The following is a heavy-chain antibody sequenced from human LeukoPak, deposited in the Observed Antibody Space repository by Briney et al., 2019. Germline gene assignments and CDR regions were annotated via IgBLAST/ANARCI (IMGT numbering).Heavy chain of an antibody. D-gene: IGHD3-10*01. CDR1: GGTFSSYA. Sequence: GSSVKVSCKASGGTFSSYAISWVRQAPGQGLEWMGRIIPILGIANYAQKFQGRVTITADKSTSTAYMELSSLRSEDTAVYYCARGERYYYGSGSYLPPSHFDYWGQGTLVTVSS. V-gene: IGHV1-69*04. J-gene: IGHJ4*02. CDR3: ARGERYYYGSGSYLPPSHFDY. CDR2: IIPILGIA.